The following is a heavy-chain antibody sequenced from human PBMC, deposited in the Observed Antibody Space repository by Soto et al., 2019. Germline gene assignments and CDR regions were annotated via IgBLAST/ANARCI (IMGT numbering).Heavy chain of an antibody. CDR1: GGSISSYY. V-gene: IGHV4-59*08. Sequence: SETLSRTCTVSGGSISSYYWSWIRQPPGKGLEWIGYIYYSGSTNYNPSLKSRVTISVDTSKNQFSLKLSSVTAADTAVYYCARTSILTGIDYWGQGTLVTVS. CDR3: ARTSILTGIDY. J-gene: IGHJ4*02. CDR2: IYYSGST. D-gene: IGHD3-9*01.